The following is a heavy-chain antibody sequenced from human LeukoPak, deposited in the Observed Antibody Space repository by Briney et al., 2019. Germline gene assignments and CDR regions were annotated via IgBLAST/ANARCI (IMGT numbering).Heavy chain of an antibody. CDR1: GFTFSSYA. Sequence: GGSLRLSCAASGFTFSSYAMSWVRQAPGKGLEWVSAISGSGGSTYYADSVKGRFTISRDNSKNTLYLQMNSLRAEDTAVYYCARGSSWQNYYYGMDVWGQGTTVTVSS. J-gene: IGHJ6*02. CDR3: ARGSSWQNYYYGMDV. CDR2: ISGSGGST. V-gene: IGHV3-23*01. D-gene: IGHD6-13*01.